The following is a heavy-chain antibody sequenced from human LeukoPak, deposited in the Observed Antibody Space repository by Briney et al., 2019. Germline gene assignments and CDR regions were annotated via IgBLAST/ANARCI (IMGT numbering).Heavy chain of an antibody. J-gene: IGHJ5*02. CDR1: GFTFSSYW. V-gene: IGHV3-7*01. D-gene: IGHD1-26*01. CDR3: ARDGSGSYYEQNWFDP. CDR2: IKQDGSEK. Sequence: GGSLRLSCAASGFTFSSYWMSWVRQAPGKGLEWAANIKQDGSEKYYVDSVKGRFTISRDNAKNSLYLQMNSLRAEDTAVYYCARDGSGSYYEQNWFDPWGQGILVTVSS.